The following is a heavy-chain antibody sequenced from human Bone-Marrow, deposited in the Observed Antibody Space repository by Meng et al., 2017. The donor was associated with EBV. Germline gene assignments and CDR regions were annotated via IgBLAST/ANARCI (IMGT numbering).Heavy chain of an antibody. J-gene: IGHJ4*02. CDR3: ARDYYGYNYFDY. Sequence: QLQLKAAVAGLVKPSGNLSLHCHVSGDSLGSSHWWSWVRQPPGKGLEWIGKIYHSGSTSYNPSLRSRVTISVDKSKSQFSLKLTSVTAADTAVYYCARDYYGYNYFDYWGQGTLVTVSS. D-gene: IGHD3-22*01. CDR2: IYHSGST. V-gene: IGHV4-4*02. CDR1: GDSLGSSHW.